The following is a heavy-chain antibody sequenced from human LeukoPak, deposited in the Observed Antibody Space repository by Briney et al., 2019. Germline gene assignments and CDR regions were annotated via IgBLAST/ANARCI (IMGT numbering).Heavy chain of an antibody. Sequence: GGSLRLSCAASGFTFSSYEMNWVRQAPGKGLEWVSYISSSGSTIYYADSVKGRFTISRDNSKNTLYLQMNSLRAEDTAVYYCARDSAIYYDSSGYYYGYAFDIWGQGTMVTVSS. J-gene: IGHJ3*02. CDR3: ARDSAIYYDSSGYYYGYAFDI. CDR2: ISSSGSTI. D-gene: IGHD3-22*01. CDR1: GFTFSSYE. V-gene: IGHV3-48*03.